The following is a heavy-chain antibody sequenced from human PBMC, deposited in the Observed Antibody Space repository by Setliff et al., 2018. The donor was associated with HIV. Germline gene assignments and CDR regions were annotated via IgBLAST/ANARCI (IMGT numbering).Heavy chain of an antibody. D-gene: IGHD3-3*01. V-gene: IGHV3-23*03. CDR3: ARPGYNFWSGKYFQH. CDR1: GFSFSANA. Sequence: GGSLRLSCAASGFSFSANAMSWVRRAPGMGLEWLSVVLRGGSTTYYADSVKGRFTISRDNSKNTLYLQMNGLRVEDTAVYYCARPGYNFWSGKYFQHWGQGTLVTVSS. CDR2: VLRGGSTT. J-gene: IGHJ1*01.